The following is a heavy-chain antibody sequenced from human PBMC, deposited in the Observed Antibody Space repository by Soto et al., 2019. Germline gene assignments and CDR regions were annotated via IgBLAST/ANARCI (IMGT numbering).Heavy chain of an antibody. CDR2: IKSKTDGGTT. CDR1: GFTFSNAW. D-gene: IGHD2-15*01. CDR3: TTAPWGVVVAATPPGDY. V-gene: IGHV3-15*01. Sequence: EVQLVEAGGGLVKPGGSLRLSCAASGFTFSNAWMSWVRQAPGKGLEWVGRIKSKTDGGTTDYAAPVKDRFTISRDDSKNTLYLQMNSLKTEDTAVYYCTTAPWGVVVAATPPGDYWGQGTLVTVSS. J-gene: IGHJ4*02.